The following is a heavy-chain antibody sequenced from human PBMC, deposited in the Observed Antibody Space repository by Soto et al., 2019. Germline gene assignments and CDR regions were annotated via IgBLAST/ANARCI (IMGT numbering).Heavy chain of an antibody. CDR2: ISYDGSNK. V-gene: IGHV3-30-3*01. CDR3: ASGNPKSGYKDY. J-gene: IGHJ4*02. D-gene: IGHD3-22*01. CDR1: GFTFSSYA. Sequence: ESGGGVVQPGRSLRLSCAASGFTFSSYAMHWVRQAPGKGLEWVAVISYDGSNKYYADSVKGRFTISRDNSKNTLYLQMNSLRAEDTAVYYCASGNPKSGYKDYWGQGTLVTVSS.